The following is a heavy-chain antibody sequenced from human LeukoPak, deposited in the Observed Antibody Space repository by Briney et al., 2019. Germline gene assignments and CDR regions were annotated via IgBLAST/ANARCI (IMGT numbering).Heavy chain of an antibody. CDR2: ISTTSSYT. CDR3: ARNTGTYDY. Sequence: GGSLRLSCAASGFTFSDYYMSWIRQAPGKGLEWVSYISTTSSYTKYADSVKGRFTISRDNAENSLYLQMNSLRAEDTAVYYCARNTGTYDYWGQGTLVTVSS. J-gene: IGHJ4*02. CDR1: GFTFSDYY. D-gene: IGHD1-1*01. V-gene: IGHV3-11*06.